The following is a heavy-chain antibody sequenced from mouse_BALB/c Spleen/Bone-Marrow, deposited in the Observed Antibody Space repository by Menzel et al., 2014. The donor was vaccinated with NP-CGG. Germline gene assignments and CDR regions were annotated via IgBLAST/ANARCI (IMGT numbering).Heavy chain of an antibody. D-gene: IGHD2-14*01. CDR2: INTNGGTT. J-gene: IGHJ3*01. V-gene: IGHV5-6-3*01. CDR3: ARNRYDWFAY. CDR1: GFTFSSYD. Sequence: EVMLVESGGVLVQPGGSLKLSCAASGFTFSSYDMSWVRQTPDKRLELVATINTNGGTTYYPDSVKGRFTISRDNAKSTLYLQRSSPKSADTAIYYCARNRYDWFAYWGQGTLVTVSA.